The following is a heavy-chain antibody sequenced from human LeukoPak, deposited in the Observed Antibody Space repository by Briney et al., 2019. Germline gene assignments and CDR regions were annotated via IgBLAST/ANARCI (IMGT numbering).Heavy chain of an antibody. D-gene: IGHD4-23*01. V-gene: IGHV4-39*01. CDR1: GGSISSSSYY. CDR3: ARGRARKYGGNPSWFDP. CDR2: IYYSGST. Sequence: SETLSLTCTVSGGSISSSSYYWGWIRQPPGKGLEWIGSIYYSGSTYYNPSLKSRVTISVDTSKNQFSLKLSSVTAADTAVYYCARGRARKYGGNPSWFDPWGQGTLVTVSS. J-gene: IGHJ5*02.